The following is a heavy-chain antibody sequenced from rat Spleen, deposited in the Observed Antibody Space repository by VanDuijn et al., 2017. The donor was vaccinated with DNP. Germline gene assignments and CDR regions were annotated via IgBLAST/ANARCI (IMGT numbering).Heavy chain of an antibody. V-gene: IGHV1-32*01. CDR1: GYVFTSYY. Sequence: QVQLQQSGAELVKPGSSVKMSCKASGYVFTSYYIYWIKQRPGQGLEWIGRIGPGSGDTDYNEKFKVKGTFTVDKSSSIVYMQLTSLTPEDTAVYYCARGRSGALDTWGQGTSVAVSS. D-gene: IGHD4-1*01. J-gene: IGHJ4*01. CDR2: IGPGSGDT. CDR3: ARGRSGALDT.